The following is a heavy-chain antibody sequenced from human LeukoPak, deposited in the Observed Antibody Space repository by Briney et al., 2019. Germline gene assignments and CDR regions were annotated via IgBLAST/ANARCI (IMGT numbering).Heavy chain of an antibody. J-gene: IGHJ4*02. Sequence: SETLSLTCTVSGGSISSYYWCWIRQPPGKGLEWIGYIYYSGSTNYNPSLKSRVTISVDTSKNQFSLKLSSVTAADTAVYYCAREGGIAAAGLDYWGQGTLVTVSS. CDR3: AREGGIAAAGLDY. CDR1: GGSISSYY. D-gene: IGHD6-13*01. CDR2: IYYSGST. V-gene: IGHV4-59*01.